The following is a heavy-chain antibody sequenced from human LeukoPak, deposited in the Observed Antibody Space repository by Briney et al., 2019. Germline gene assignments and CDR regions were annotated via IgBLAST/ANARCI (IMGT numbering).Heavy chain of an antibody. Sequence: PSETLSLTCTVSGYSISDGHYWGWIRQPPGKGLEWIGSIFHTGNTYDNPSLKGRVTTSVDTSKNQFSLSLEAVTAADTAVYYCARRRDGYNFGSFYFDYWGQGILVTVSS. CDR1: GYSISDGHY. D-gene: IGHD5-24*01. V-gene: IGHV4-38-2*02. J-gene: IGHJ4*02. CDR2: IFHTGNT. CDR3: ARRRDGYNFGSFYFDY.